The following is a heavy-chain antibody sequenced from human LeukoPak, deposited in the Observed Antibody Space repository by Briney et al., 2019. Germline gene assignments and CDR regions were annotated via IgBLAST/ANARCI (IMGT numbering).Heavy chain of an antibody. D-gene: IGHD6-13*01. CDR2: IIPIFGTA. CDR1: GGTFSSYA. V-gene: IGHV1-69*05. CDR3: ARGGSSWSREQHLRYYYYMDV. J-gene: IGHJ6*03. Sequence: SVKVSCKASGGTFSSYAISWVRQAPGQGLEWMGGIIPIFGTANYAQKFQGRVTITTDESTSTAYMELSSLRSEDTAVYYCARGGSSWSREQHLRYYYYMDVWGKGTTVTVSS.